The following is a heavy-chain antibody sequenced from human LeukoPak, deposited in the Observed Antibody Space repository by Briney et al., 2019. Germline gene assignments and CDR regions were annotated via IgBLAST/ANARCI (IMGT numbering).Heavy chain of an antibody. CDR2: IYHSGST. J-gene: IGHJ5*02. CDR3: ARLFYDFWSEGEHNWFDP. CDR1: GGSISTNNW. Sequence: SETLSLTCAVSGGSISTNNWWHWVRQSPGKGLEWIGEIYHSGSTNYNPSLKSRVTISVDTSKNQFSLKLSSVTAADTAVYYCARLFYDFWSEGEHNWFDPWGQGTLVTVSS. V-gene: IGHV4-4*02. D-gene: IGHD3-3*01.